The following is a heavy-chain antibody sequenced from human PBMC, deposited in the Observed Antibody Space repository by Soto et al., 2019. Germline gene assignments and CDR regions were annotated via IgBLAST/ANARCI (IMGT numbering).Heavy chain of an antibody. CDR2: IYWDDDK. CDR1: GFSLSTSGVG. V-gene: IGHV2-5*02. D-gene: IGHD4-17*01. CDR3: AHIPSPTVTTSAEYFQH. J-gene: IGHJ1*01. Sequence: QITLKESGPTLVKPTQTPTLTCTFSGFSLSTSGVGVSWIRQPPGKALEWLALIYWDDDKRYSPSLKSRLTITKDTTKNQVVLTMTNVDPVDTATYYCAHIPSPTVTTSAEYFQHWGQGTLFTVSS.